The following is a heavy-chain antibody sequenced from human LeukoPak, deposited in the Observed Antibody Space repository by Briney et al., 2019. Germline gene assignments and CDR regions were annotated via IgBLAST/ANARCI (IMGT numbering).Heavy chain of an antibody. Sequence: GGSLRLSCAASGFTFSSYEMNWVRQAPGKGLEWVSYIISSGSTIYYADSVKGRFTISRDNAKNSLSLKMNSLRAEDTAVYYCAREPSVVPSHYYYGMDVWGQGTTVTVSS. J-gene: IGHJ6*02. CDR2: IISSGSTI. CDR1: GFTFSSYE. CDR3: AREPSVVPSHYYYGMDV. D-gene: IGHD2-2*01. V-gene: IGHV3-48*03.